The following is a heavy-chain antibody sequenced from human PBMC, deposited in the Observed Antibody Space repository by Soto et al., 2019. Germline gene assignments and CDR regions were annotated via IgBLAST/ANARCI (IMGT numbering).Heavy chain of an antibody. Sequence: ASVKVSCKASGYTFTGYYMHWVRQAPGQGLEWMGWINPNSGGTNYAQKFQGWVTMTRDTSISTAYMELSRLRSDDTAVYYCAVESGYRYYYYGMDVWGQGTTVTVSS. J-gene: IGHJ6*02. V-gene: IGHV1-2*04. CDR3: AVESGYRYYYYGMDV. D-gene: IGHD3-22*01. CDR1: GYTFTGYY. CDR2: INPNSGGT.